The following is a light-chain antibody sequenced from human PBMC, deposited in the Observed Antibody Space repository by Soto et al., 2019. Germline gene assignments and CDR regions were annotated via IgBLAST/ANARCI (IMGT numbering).Light chain of an antibody. CDR1: QSVSSN. Sequence: EIVMAQSLATLSVSPGERATLSCRASQSVSSNLAWYQQKPGQAPRLLIYGASARATGIPARFSGSGSETEFTLTISSLQSEDFAVYYCQQYNNWPRTFGQGTKVDIK. J-gene: IGKJ1*01. CDR2: GAS. CDR3: QQYNNWPRT. V-gene: IGKV3-15*01.